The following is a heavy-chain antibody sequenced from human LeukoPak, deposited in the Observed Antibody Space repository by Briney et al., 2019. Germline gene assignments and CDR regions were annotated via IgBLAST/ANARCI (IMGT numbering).Heavy chain of an antibody. CDR2: ISSDGSKK. D-gene: IGHD4-17*01. Sequence: GGSLRLSCAASGFTFSSYAMRWVRQAPGKGLEWVAVISSDGSKKSHADSVKGRFTISRDNAKNSLYLQMNSLRAEDTAVYYCARDLIDYAASFDYWGQGTLVTVSS. CDR3: ARDLIDYAASFDY. V-gene: IGHV3-30*04. CDR1: GFTFSSYA. J-gene: IGHJ4*02.